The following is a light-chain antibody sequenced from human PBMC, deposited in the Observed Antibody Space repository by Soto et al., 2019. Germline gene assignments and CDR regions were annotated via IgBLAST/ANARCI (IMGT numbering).Light chain of an antibody. CDR1: GSDVGGYKF. V-gene: IGLV2-23*02. J-gene: IGLJ1*01. CDR2: EVT. CDR3: CSPVDTSTYV. Sequence: QSALTQPASVSGSPGQSITISCTGSGSDVGGYKFVSWYQQHPGKVPRLMIYEVTERPSGVSNRFSGSRSGNTASLTISGLQAEDEADYYCCSPVDTSTYVFGTETKLTVL.